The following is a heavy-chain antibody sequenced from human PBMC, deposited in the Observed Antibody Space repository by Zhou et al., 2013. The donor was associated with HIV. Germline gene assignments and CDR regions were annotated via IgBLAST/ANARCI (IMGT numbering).Heavy chain of an antibody. V-gene: IGHV1-69*12. CDR1: GDTFSTYA. D-gene: IGHD2-21*01. Sequence: QVQLVQSGAEVKKPGSSVKVSCKASGDTFSTYAFSWVRQAPGQGPEWMGGIIPMFATPHYAQKFQGRVTITADVSTSTVSMEVTSLRSEDTAVYYCARHRRYGDNSYAFDIWAKGQWSPSLQ. CDR3: ARHRRYGDNSYAFDI. J-gene: IGHJ3*02. CDR2: IIPMFATP.